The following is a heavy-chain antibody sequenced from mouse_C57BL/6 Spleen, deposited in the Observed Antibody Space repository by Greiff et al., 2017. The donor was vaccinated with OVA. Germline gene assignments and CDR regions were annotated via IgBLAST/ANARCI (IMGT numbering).Heavy chain of an antibody. CDR2: IYPGSGNT. Sequence: VKVIESGAELVRPGASVKLSCKASGYTFTDYYINWVKQRPGQGLEWIARIYPGSGNTYYNEKFKGKATLTAEKSSSTAYMQLSSLTSEDSAVYFCARGGTTGAMDYWGQGTSVTVSS. CDR1: GYTFTDYY. J-gene: IGHJ4*01. D-gene: IGHD1-1*01. CDR3: ARGGTTGAMDY. V-gene: IGHV1-76*01.